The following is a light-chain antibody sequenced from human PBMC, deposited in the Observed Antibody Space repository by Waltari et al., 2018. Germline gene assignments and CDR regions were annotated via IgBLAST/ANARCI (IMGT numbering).Light chain of an antibody. CDR3: QQGVILPLT. Sequence: EIVLTQSPVTLSLAAGERATLSCRASESVSNYLAWYQQKPGQSTTLLIYDTSKRATGIPCRFSGSGYGTDFTLTINNLEAEDFALYYCQQGVILPLTFGGGTKLEIK. CDR2: DTS. CDR1: ESVSNY. J-gene: IGKJ4*01. V-gene: IGKV3-11*01.